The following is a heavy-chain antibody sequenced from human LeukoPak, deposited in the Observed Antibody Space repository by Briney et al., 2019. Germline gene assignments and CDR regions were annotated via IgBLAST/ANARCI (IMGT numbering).Heavy chain of an antibody. D-gene: IGHD6-13*01. CDR1: GYTFTGYY. J-gene: IGHJ4*02. CDR2: INPNSGGT. CDR3: ARGEAAAGTPY. Sequence: ASVKVSCKASGYTFTGYYMHWVRQAPGQGLEWMGRINPNSGGTNYAQKFQGRVTMTRDTSISTAYMELSSLRSEDTAVYYCARGEAAAGTPYWGQGTLVTVSS. V-gene: IGHV1-2*06.